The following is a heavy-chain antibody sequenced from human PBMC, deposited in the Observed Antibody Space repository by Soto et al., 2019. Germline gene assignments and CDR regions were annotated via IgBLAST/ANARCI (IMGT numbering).Heavy chain of an antibody. V-gene: IGHV2-5*02. CDR3: AHRGYCSSTSCHLDY. Sequence: QITLKESGPTLVKPTQTLTLTCTFSGFSLSTSGVGVGWIRQPPGKALEWLALIYWDDDKRYSPSLKSRLTITKDTSKNQVVLTVTNMDPVDTATYYCAHRGYCSSTSCHLDYWGQGTLVTVSS. D-gene: IGHD2-2*01. J-gene: IGHJ4*02. CDR2: IYWDDDK. CDR1: GFSLSTSGVG.